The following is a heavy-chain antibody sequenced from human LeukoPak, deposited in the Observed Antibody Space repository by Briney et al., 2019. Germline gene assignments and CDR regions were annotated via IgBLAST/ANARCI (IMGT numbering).Heavy chain of an antibody. CDR1: GGSISSYF. D-gene: IGHD3-9*01. J-gene: IGHJ6*03. CDR2: LFYSGST. V-gene: IGHV4-59*12. Sequence: PSETLSLTFPVPGGSISSYFWSWIRQPPGKGLEWIGYLFYSGSTYYNPSLKSRVTISVYTSKNQFSLKLCSVTAADTAVYYCARDAGNVLRYTYYYYYMDVWGKGTTVTISS. CDR3: ARDAGNVLRYTYYYYYMDV.